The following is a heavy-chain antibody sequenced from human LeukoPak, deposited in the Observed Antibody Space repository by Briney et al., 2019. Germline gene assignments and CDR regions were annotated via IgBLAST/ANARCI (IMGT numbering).Heavy chain of an antibody. Sequence: GESLKISCQGSGYSFTNYWIGRVRQMPGKGLEWMGIIYPGDSDTRYSPSFQGQVTISADKSISTAYLQWSSLKASDIAIYYCARRTLVGATLDVWGQGTTVTVSS. D-gene: IGHD1-26*01. V-gene: IGHV5-51*01. J-gene: IGHJ6*02. CDR2: IYPGDSDT. CDR3: ARRTLVGATLDV. CDR1: GYSFTNYW.